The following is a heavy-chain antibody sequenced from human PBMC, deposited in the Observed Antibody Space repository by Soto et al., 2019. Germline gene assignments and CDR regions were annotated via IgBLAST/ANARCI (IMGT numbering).Heavy chain of an antibody. CDR3: AREVAAAGTDWFDP. Sequence: SETLSLTCTVSGGSISSYYCSWIRQPPGKGLEWIGYIYYSGSTNYNPSLKSRVTISVDTSKNQFSLKLSSVTAADTAVYYCAREVAAAGTDWFDPWGQGTLVTVSS. CDR2: IYYSGST. V-gene: IGHV4-59*01. J-gene: IGHJ5*02. CDR1: GGSISSYY. D-gene: IGHD6-13*01.